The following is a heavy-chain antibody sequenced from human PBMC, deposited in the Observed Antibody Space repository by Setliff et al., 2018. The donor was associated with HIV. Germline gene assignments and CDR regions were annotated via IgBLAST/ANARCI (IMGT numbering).Heavy chain of an antibody. Sequence: PSETLSLTCTVSGDPIFIGGYYWSWIRQHPGGGLEWIGYIYHTGKTYYNPSLQSRIIMSLDMSQNQFSLKLSSVTAADTAVYYCAKEGNSVDNWLDPWVPGTLVTVSS. V-gene: IGHV4-31*03. CDR2: IYHTGKT. J-gene: IGHJ5*02. CDR3: AKEGNSVDNWLDP. D-gene: IGHD1-26*01. CDR1: GDPIFIGGYY.